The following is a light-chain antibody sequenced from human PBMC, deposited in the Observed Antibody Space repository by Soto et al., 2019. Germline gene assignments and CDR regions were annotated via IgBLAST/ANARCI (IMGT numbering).Light chain of an antibody. CDR1: SGHSSYA. CDR2: LNSDGSH. Sequence: QPVLTQSPSTSASLGASVKLTCTLSSGHSSYAIAWHQQQPEKGPRYLMNLNSDGSHTKGDGIPDRFSGSSSGAERYLTISGLQSEDEADYYCQTWGTGIHVFGTGTKLTVL. CDR3: QTWGTGIHV. V-gene: IGLV4-69*01. J-gene: IGLJ1*01.